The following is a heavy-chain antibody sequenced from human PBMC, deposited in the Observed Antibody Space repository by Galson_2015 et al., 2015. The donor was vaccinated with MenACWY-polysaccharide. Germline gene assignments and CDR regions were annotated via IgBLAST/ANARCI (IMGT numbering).Heavy chain of an antibody. CDR2: IYSGGNT. J-gene: IGHJ3*02. D-gene: IGHD1-26*01. Sequence: SLRLSCAPSRFTVSSNYMSWVRQAPGKGLEWVSVIYSGGNTYCAEYAQVRFTIFRVNSKNTLFLQMDSLRAEDTAVYDCARTIVGPGSYYAFDIWGQGTMVTVSS. V-gene: IGHV3-66*01. CDR1: RFTVSSNY. CDR3: ARTIVGPGSYYAFDI.